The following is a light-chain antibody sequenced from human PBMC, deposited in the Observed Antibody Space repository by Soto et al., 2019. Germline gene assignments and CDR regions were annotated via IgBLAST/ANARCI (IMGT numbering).Light chain of an antibody. CDR1: QRVSSY. J-gene: IGKJ1*01. CDR3: QQRRNWPPWT. Sequence: EIVLTQSPATLSLSPGERATLSCRASQRVSSYLAWYQQKPGQAPRLLIYDASNRATGIPARFSGSGSGTDFTLTICRLEPEDFAVYYCQQRRNWPPWTFGQGTKVEIK. CDR2: DAS. V-gene: IGKV3-11*01.